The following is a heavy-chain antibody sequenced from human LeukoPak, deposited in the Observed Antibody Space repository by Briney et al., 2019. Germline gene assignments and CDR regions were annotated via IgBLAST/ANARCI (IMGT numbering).Heavy chain of an antibody. CDR1: GGSIGSGSYC. CDR2: IYYRGNT. V-gene: IGHV4-39*07. J-gene: IGHJ3*02. Sequence: SETLSLTCTVSGGSIGSGSYCWGWIRQSPGKGLEWIGHIYYRGNTNYNPSLESRVTISVDTSKNQFSLKLTSVIAADTAVYYCARAGLAFDIWGQGTLVTVSS. CDR3: ARAGLAFDI.